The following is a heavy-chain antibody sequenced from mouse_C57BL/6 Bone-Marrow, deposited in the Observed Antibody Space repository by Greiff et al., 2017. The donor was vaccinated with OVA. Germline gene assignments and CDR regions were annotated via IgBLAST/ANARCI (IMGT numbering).Heavy chain of an antibody. J-gene: IGHJ2*01. V-gene: IGHV1-75*01. CDR3: AGPDYFDY. CDR2: IFPGSGST. CDR1: GYTFTDYY. Sequence: VHLVESGPELVKPGASVKISCKASGYTFTDYYINWVKQRPGQGLEWIGWIFPGSGSTYYNEKFKGKATLTVDKSSSTAYMLLSSLTSEDSAVYFCAGPDYFDYWGQGTTLTVSS.